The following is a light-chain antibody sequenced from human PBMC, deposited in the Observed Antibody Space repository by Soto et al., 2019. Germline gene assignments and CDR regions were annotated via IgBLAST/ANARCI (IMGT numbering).Light chain of an antibody. J-gene: IGKJ1*01. CDR2: WAS. CDR1: QSVLHSSTNKNY. V-gene: IGKV4-1*01. Sequence: DIVMTQSPDSLAVSLGEKATINCKSRQSVLHSSTNKNYLAWYQQKPGQPPKVLIYWASTREAGVPDRFSGSGSGTDFTLTISSLQAEDVAVYFCQQDCGVPRTFGQVTKVEIK. CDR3: QQDCGVPRT.